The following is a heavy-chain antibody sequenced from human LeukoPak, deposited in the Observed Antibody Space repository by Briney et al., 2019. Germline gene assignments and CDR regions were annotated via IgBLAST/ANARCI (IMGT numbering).Heavy chain of an antibody. CDR3: ARDSSSWYLDYFDY. CDR1: GFTFSNYE. Sequence: GGSLRLSCAASGFTFSNYEMNWVRQAPGKGLEWVSYISSSSSTIYYADSVKGRFTISRDNAKNSLYLQMNSLRDEDTAVYYCARDSSSWYLDYFDYWGQGTLVTISS. D-gene: IGHD6-13*01. J-gene: IGHJ4*02. CDR2: ISSSSSTI. V-gene: IGHV3-48*03.